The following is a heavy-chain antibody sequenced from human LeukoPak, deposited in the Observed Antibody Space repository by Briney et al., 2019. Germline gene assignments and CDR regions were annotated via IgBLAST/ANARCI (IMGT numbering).Heavy chain of an antibody. V-gene: IGHV1-2*02. CDR1: GYTFTDFY. Sequence: GASVKVSCKTSGYTFTDFYMHWVRQAPGQGLEWMGCMNTKTGVTTDYAQKFQGRLTMTRDTSINTAYMELSSLMSDDTAVYFCGRFNWNYWGQGPLVIFSS. D-gene: IGHD3-3*01. CDR2: MNTKTGVT. J-gene: IGHJ4*02. CDR3: GRFNWNY.